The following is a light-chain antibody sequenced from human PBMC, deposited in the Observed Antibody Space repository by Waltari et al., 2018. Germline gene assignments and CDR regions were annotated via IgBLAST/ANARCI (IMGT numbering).Light chain of an antibody. CDR1: LSNIGSNA. CDR3: SAWDDSLNGHVV. V-gene: IGLV1-44*01. J-gene: IGLJ2*01. Sequence: QSLLTQPPSVSGTPGQRVIISCSGSLSNIGSNAVSWYQKFPGTDPKVPHPSNGRRPAGVPYRFSSSKSGTSASLAISGLQSADEADYYCSAWDDSLNGHVVFGGGTKLTVL. CDR2: SNG.